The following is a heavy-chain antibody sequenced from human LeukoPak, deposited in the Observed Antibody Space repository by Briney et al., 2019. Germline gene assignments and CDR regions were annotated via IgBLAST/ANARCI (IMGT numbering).Heavy chain of an antibody. D-gene: IGHD5-18*01. CDR2: INWNGGST. V-gene: IGHV3-20*04. J-gene: IGHJ4*02. Sequence: PGGSLRLSCAASGFTFSNYGMNWVRQAPGKGLEWVSGINWNGGSTGYADSVEGRFTISRDNAKNSLYLQMNSLRAEDTALYYCARAVRTATYYFDYWGQGTLVTVSS. CDR3: ARAVRTATYYFDY. CDR1: GFTFSNYG.